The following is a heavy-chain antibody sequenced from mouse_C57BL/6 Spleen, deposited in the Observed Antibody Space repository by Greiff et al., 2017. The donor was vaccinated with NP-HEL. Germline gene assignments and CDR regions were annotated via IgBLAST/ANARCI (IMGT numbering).Heavy chain of an antibody. CDR3: ARFAAYYYGSSYSFDY. V-gene: IGHV1-26*01. J-gene: IGHJ2*01. D-gene: IGHD1-1*01. Sequence: VQLQQSGPELVKPGASVKISCKASGYTFTDYYMNWVKQSHGKSLEWIGDINPNNGGTSYNQKFKGKATLTVDKSSSTAYMELRSLTSEDSAVYYCARFAAYYYGSSYSFDYWGQGTTLTVSS. CDR1: GYTFTDYY. CDR2: INPNNGGT.